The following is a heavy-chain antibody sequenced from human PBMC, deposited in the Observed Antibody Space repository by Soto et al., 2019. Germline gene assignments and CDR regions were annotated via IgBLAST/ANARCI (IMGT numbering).Heavy chain of an antibody. CDR1: GFIFDDYA. J-gene: IGHJ6*02. Sequence: EVQLVESGGGLVQPGRSLRLSCAASGFIFDDYAMHWVRQAPGKGLEWVAVISGNSGSLGYADSVKGRFTISRDNAKNSLYLQMNRLRAEDTALYYGAKDRYSSSAYYYYGMDAWGQGTTVTVSS. CDR3: AKDRYSSSAYYYYGMDA. D-gene: IGHD6-6*01. V-gene: IGHV3-9*01. CDR2: ISGNSGSL.